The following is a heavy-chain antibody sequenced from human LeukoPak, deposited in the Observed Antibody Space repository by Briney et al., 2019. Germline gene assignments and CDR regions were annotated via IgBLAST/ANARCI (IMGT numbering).Heavy chain of an antibody. CDR2: ISSTGGNT. CDR1: GFTFSNYA. Sequence: PGGSLRLSCSGSGFTFSNYAMHWVRQAPGKGLEYVSVISSTGGNTYYADSVKGRFTISRDNSKNTLFLQMGSLRVEDMAVYYCARGLRAYYYYGMDVWGQGTTVTVSS. J-gene: IGHJ6*02. V-gene: IGHV3-64*02. D-gene: IGHD3-3*01. CDR3: ARGLRAYYYYGMDV.